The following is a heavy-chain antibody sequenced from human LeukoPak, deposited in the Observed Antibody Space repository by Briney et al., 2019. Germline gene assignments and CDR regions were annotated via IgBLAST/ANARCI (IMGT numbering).Heavy chain of an antibody. CDR1: GFTFSSYA. CDR3: ASLDTAKQPLANH. CDR2: ISSSGGST. Sequence: PGGSLRLSCSASGFTFSSYATHWVRQAPGKGLEYVSGISSSGGSTYYANSVKGRFTISKNSAKNSLYLQMNTLRVEDTAMYYCASLDTAKQPLANHWGQGTLVTVSS. J-gene: IGHJ5*02. D-gene: IGHD5-18*01. V-gene: IGHV3-64*04.